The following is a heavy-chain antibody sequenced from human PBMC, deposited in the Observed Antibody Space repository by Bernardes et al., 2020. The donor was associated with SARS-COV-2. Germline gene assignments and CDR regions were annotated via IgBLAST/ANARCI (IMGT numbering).Heavy chain of an antibody. CDR2: ISSSGNTI. V-gene: IGHV3-48*01. CDR1: GFTFPTSS. J-gene: IGHJ6*02. CDR3: RGIYYFYGMEV. Sequence: VGALRRSCAASGFTFPTSSMNWVRQAPGPGLEWVAYISSSGNTIYYADSVKGRFTISRDNVKDSLSLQMNSLRAEDTAVYYCRGIYYFYGMEVWGPGTTVTVS.